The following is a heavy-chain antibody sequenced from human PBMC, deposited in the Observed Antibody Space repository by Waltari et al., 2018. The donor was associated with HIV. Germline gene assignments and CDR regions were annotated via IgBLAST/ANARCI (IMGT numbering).Heavy chain of an antibody. CDR1: GAPLKGYY. Sequence: QLQQWGAGLLRPSETLSLTCAVYGAPLKGYYWGWIRQSPQRGLEWIGEADHRGNTHYAPSLQSRVTISVDASKNQFSLSLASVTAADQGVYFCARAREIQTSEVLFYYYYYYMDIWGSGTTVTVS. D-gene: IGHD3-10*01. V-gene: IGHV4-34*01. CDR2: ADHRGNT. CDR3: ARAREIQTSEVLFYYYYYYMDI. J-gene: IGHJ6*03.